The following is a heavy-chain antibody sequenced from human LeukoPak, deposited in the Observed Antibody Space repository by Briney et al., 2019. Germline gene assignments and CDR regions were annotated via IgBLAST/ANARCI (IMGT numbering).Heavy chain of an antibody. Sequence: SETLSLTCTVSGGSLSSGSYYWSWLRQPPGKGLEWIGYIYYSGSTNYNPSLKSRVTISVDTSKNQFSLKLSSVTAADTAVYYCARGARAGYNLEPFDYWGQGTLVTVSS. CDR2: IYYSGST. J-gene: IGHJ4*02. CDR3: ARGARAGYNLEPFDY. V-gene: IGHV4-61*01. CDR1: GGSLSSGSYY. D-gene: IGHD5-24*01.